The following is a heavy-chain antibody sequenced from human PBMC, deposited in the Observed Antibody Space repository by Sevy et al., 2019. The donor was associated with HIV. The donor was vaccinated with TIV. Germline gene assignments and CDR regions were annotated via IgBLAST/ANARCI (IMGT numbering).Heavy chain of an antibody. CDR1: SGSISSGDYY. V-gene: IGHV4-30-4*01. CDR2: IYYSGST. CDR3: ARDRLGLRYFDWFNLYYYYGMDV. D-gene: IGHD3-9*01. Sequence: SETLSLTCTVSSGSISSGDYYWSWIRQPPGKGLEWIGYIYYSGSTYYNPSLKSRVTISVDKSKNQFSLKLSSVTAADTAVYYCARDRLGLRYFDWFNLYYYYGMDVWGQGTTVTVSS. J-gene: IGHJ6*02.